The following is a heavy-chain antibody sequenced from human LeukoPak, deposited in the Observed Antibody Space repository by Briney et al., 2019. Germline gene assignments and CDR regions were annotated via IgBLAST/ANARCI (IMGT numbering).Heavy chain of an antibody. D-gene: IGHD3-10*01. CDR1: GSIFTSYW. V-gene: IGHV5-10-1*01. CDR2: IDPSDSYT. Sequence: GESLKISCQGSGSIFTSYWISWVRQLPGKGLEWMGRIDPSDSYTNYSPSFQGHVTISADKSISTAYLQWSSLKASDTALYYCAISYGSGSSSENYFDYWGQGTLVTVSS. CDR3: AISYGSGSSSENYFDY. J-gene: IGHJ4*02.